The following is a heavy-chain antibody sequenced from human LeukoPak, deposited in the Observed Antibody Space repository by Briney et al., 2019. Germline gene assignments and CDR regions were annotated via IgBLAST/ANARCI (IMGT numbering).Heavy chain of an antibody. CDR1: GGSISSYY. V-gene: IGHV4-4*07. J-gene: IGHJ5*02. CDR3: ATESPNLEQLVGSWFDP. Sequence: SETLSLTCTVSGGSISSYYWSWIRQPAGKGLEWIGRIYTSGSTNYNPSLKSRVTMSVDTSKNQFSLKLSSVTAADTAVYYCATESPNLEQLVGSWFDPWGQGTLVTVSS. CDR2: IYTSGST. D-gene: IGHD6-6*01.